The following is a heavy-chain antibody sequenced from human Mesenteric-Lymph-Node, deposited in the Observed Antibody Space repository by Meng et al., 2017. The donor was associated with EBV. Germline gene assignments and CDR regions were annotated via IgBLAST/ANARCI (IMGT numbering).Heavy chain of an antibody. Sequence: QGRLVRPGAEVKKPGASVSVSCKTSGHIFTDYYIHWVRQGPGRGLEWMGRIRPNSGATHYAQTFEDRVTMTRDTSISTVYMELSRLRSDDTAIYFCARDGVDPVAAFWGQGTLVTASS. D-gene: IGHD6-19*01. J-gene: IGHJ4*02. CDR1: GHIFTDYY. V-gene: IGHV1-2*06. CDR3: ARDGVDPVAAF. CDR2: IRPNSGAT.